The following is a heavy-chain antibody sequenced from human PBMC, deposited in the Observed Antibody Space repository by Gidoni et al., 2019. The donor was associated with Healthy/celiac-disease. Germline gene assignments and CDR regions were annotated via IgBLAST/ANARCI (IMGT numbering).Heavy chain of an antibody. Sequence: EVQLVESGGGLVQPGGSLRLSCAASGFTFSRYAMSWVRQAPGKGLEWVSAISGSGGSTYYADSVKGRFTISRDNTKNTLYLQMNSLRAEDTAVYYCAKRSPQQWLVRGTLDYWGQGTLVTVSS. CDR2: ISGSGGST. D-gene: IGHD6-19*01. J-gene: IGHJ4*02. CDR3: AKRSPQQWLVRGTLDY. V-gene: IGHV3-23*04. CDR1: GFTFSRYA.